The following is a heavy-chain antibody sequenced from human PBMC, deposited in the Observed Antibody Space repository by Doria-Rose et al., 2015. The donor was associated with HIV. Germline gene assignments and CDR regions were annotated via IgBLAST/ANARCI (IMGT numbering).Heavy chain of an antibody. V-gene: IGHV2-26*01. J-gene: IGHJ4*02. CDR1: GVSLSSPGMG. CDR3: ARIKSSRWYHKYYFDF. D-gene: IGHD6-13*01. Sequence: QVQLVQSGPVLVKPPETLTLTCTVSGVSLSSPGMGVSWIRQPSGKALEWLANIFSDDERSYKTSLKSRLTISRGTSKSQVVLTMTDMDPVDTATYYCARIKSSRWYHKYYFDFWGQGTLVIVSA. CDR2: IFSDDER.